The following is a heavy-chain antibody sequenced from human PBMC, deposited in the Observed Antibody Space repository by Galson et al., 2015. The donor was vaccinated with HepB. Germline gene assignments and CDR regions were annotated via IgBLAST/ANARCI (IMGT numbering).Heavy chain of an antibody. J-gene: IGHJ3*02. D-gene: IGHD2-21*02. Sequence: SLRLSCAASGFPFSIYIMNWVRQVPGKGLEWVSSISTSSTFIYYADSVQGRFTISRDNAENSLYLEMNSLRDEDTAVYYCARRMTCGSDCWRAFDIWGQGTMVTVSS. CDR3: ARRMTCGSDCWRAFDI. CDR1: GFPFSIYI. V-gene: IGHV3-21*01. CDR2: ISTSSTFI.